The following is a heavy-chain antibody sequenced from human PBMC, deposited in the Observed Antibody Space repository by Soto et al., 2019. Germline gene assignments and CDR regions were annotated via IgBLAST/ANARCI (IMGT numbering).Heavy chain of an antibody. CDR2: SSWNSGSI. Sequence: EVQLVESGGGLVQPGRSLRLSCAASGFTFDDYAMHWVRPAPGKGLEWVSGSSWNSGSIGYADSVKGRFTISRDNAKNSLYLQMNSLRAEDTALYFCAKDRGLVRSFYFDDWGQGTLVTVSS. CDR1: GFTFDDYA. V-gene: IGHV3-9*01. CDR3: AKDRGLVRSFYFDD. J-gene: IGHJ4*02. D-gene: IGHD6-19*01.